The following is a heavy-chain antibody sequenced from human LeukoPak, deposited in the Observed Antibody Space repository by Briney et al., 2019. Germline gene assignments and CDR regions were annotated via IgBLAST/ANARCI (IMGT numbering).Heavy chain of an antibody. V-gene: IGHV4-39*01. CDR3: ARRFIAHYTFDY. CDR2: IYYSGST. J-gene: IGHJ4*02. Sequence: SETLSLTCTVSGGSISSSSYYWGWIRQPPGKGLEWIGSIYYSGSTYYNPSLKSRVTISVDTSKNQFSLKLSSVTAADTAVYYCARRFIAHYTFDYWGQGTLVTVSS. D-gene: IGHD2-15*01. CDR1: GGSISSSSYY.